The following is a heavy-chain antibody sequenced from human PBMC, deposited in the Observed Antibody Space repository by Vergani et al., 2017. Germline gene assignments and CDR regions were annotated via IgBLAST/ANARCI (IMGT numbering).Heavy chain of an antibody. J-gene: IGHJ4*02. CDR3: ARDPGLGVIAARYPDY. CDR2: IWYDGSNK. V-gene: IGHV3-33*01. CDR1: GFTFSSYG. D-gene: IGHD6-6*01. Sequence: QVQLVESGGGVVQPGRSLRLSCAASGFTFSSYGMHWVRQAPGKGLEWVAVIWYDGSNKYYADSVKGRFTISRDNSKNTLYLQMNSLRGEDTAVYYCARDPGLGVIAARYPDYWGQGTLVTVSS.